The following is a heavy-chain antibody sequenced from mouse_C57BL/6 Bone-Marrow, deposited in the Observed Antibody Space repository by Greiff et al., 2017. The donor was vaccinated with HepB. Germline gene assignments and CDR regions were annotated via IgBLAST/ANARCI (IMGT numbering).Heavy chain of an antibody. CDR1: GFTFSSYA. J-gene: IGHJ1*03. CDR2: ISDGGSYT. V-gene: IGHV5-4*01. Sequence: EVQRVESGGGLVKPGGSLKLSCAASGFTFSSYAMSWVRQTPEKRLEWVATISDGGSYTYYPDNVKGRFSISRDNAKNNLYLQMSHLKSEDTAMYYCARDNYGRVFYWYFDVWGTGTTVTVSS. CDR3: ARDNYGRVFYWYFDV. D-gene: IGHD1-1*01.